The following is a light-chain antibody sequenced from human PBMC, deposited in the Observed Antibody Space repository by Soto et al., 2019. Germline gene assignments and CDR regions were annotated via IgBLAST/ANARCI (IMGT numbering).Light chain of an antibody. CDR1: QSVSSN. CDR3: QRADS. V-gene: IGKV3-11*01. J-gene: IGKJ5*01. CDR2: DAS. Sequence: EIVLTQSPATLSLSPGERATLSCRASQSVSSNLAWYQQKPGQAPRLLLYDASNRATGIPARFSGSGSGTDFTLTISSIEPEDFAVYYCQRADSFSQRTRLDIK.